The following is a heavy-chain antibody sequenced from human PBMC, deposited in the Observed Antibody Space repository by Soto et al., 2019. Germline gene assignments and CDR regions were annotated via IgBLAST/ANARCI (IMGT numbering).Heavy chain of an antibody. D-gene: IGHD3-3*02. Sequence: SETLSLTCTVSGGSISSSSYFWGWIRQPPGKGLEWIGSIYYSGSTYYNPSLKSRVTISVDTSKNQFSLKLSSVTAADTAVYYCASPKIAFYNWFDPWGQGTLVTVSS. J-gene: IGHJ5*02. CDR1: GGSISSSSYF. V-gene: IGHV4-39*01. CDR3: ASPKIAFYNWFDP. CDR2: IYYSGST.